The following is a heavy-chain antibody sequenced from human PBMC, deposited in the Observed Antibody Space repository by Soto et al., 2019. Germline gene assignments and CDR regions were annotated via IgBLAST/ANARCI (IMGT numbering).Heavy chain of an antibody. J-gene: IGHJ4*02. Sequence: GGSLRLSCAASGFTFSSYGMHWVRQAPGKGLEWVAVISYDGSNKYYADSVKGRFTISRDNSKNTLYLQMNSLRAEDTAVYYCAKEKVQYQTDRPLKSWGQGTLVTVSS. D-gene: IGHD2-2*01. CDR2: ISYDGSNK. CDR3: AKEKVQYQTDRPLKS. CDR1: GFTFSSYG. V-gene: IGHV3-30*18.